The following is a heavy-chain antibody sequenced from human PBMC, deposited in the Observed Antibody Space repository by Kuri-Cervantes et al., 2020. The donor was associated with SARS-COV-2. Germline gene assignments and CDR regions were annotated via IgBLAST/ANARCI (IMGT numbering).Heavy chain of an antibody. CDR2: IRYDGSNK. J-gene: IGHJ4*02. V-gene: IGHV3-30*02. Sequence: GESLKISCAASGFTFSSYGMHWVRQAPGKGLEWVAFIRYDGSNKYYADSVKGRFTISRDNSKNTLYLQMNSLRAEDTAVYYCARDEDTAVDTYFFDYWGQGTLVTVSS. CDR3: ARDEDTAVDTYFFDY. CDR1: GFTFSSYG. D-gene: IGHD5-18*01.